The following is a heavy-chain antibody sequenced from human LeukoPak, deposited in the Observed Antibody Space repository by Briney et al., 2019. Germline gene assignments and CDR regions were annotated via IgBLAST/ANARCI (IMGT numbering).Heavy chain of an antibody. Sequence: SETLSLTCTVSGGSISSSTYYWGWIRQPPGKGLEWIGSIYYTGSTYYNPSLKSRVTISVDTSKNQFSLKLSSVTAADTAVYYCARHSARDCYGLHCYFDLWGRGTLVTVSS. CDR3: ARHSARDCYGLHCYFDL. J-gene: IGHJ2*01. CDR1: GGSISSSTYY. V-gene: IGHV4-39*01. CDR2: IYYTGST. D-gene: IGHD2-21*02.